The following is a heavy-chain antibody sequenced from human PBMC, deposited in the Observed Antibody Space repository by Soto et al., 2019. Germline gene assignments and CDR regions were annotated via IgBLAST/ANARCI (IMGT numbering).Heavy chain of an antibody. D-gene: IGHD3-16*01. CDR2: FHYGGRT. CDR3: VRDRAFSYAYDV. V-gene: IGHV4-59*01. Sequence: SETLSLTCTVSGASISGFYWSWIRQAPGKGLEWIGYFHYGGRTNYNPSLKSRVNISVDTAKNQFSLQLTSVTAADTALYFCVRDRAFSYAYDVWGQGSLVTVSS. J-gene: IGHJ4*02. CDR1: GASISGFY.